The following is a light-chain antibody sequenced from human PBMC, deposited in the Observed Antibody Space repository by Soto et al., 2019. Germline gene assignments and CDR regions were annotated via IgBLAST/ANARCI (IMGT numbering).Light chain of an antibody. V-gene: IGKV3-15*01. CDR3: HQCQSWPRT. CDR2: ETS. J-gene: IGKJ1*01. CDR1: QIFNST. Sequence: ELPISQTPFTLSVSPGERATPSCRASQIFNSTLAWYQQKPGHAPKLLIYETSTSTSGVPARFSGSGSETDFTLTICDLQPEDFAVYYCHQCQSWPRTFGQGTKVDIK.